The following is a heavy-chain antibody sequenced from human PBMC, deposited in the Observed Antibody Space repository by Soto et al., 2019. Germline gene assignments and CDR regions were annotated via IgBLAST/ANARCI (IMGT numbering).Heavy chain of an antibody. CDR2: IYYSGST. J-gene: IGHJ4*02. Sequence: PSETLSLTCTVSGGSISSAGYFCDWIRQPPGKDLEWIGSIYYSGSTYYNPSLNSRVTISADASRNRFSLKLNSVTAADAAVYYCARFHDYGYFDYWGQGTLVTVSS. CDR3: ARFHDYGYFDY. D-gene: IGHD4-17*01. V-gene: IGHV4-39*01. CDR1: GGSISSAGYF.